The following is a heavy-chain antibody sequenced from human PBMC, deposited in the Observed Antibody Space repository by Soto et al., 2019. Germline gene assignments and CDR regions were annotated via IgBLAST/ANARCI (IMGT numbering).Heavy chain of an antibody. CDR3: ARDQGTPVSGVLGGWFAA. CDR2: VWFDGSNT. CDR1: GFAFRTYG. D-gene: IGHD3-10*01. J-gene: IGHJ5*02. Sequence: QVQLVESGGGVVQPGRSLRLSCAASGFAFRTYGMHWVRQAPGKGLEWLAIVWFDGSNTHYADSVKGRFIVSRDNSMNTVYLHMSSLRAEDTAVYHCARDQGTPVSGVLGGWFAACGQGPQVTVSS. V-gene: IGHV3-33*01.